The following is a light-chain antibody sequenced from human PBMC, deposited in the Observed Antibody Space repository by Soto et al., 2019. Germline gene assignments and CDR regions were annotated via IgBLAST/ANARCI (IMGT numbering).Light chain of an antibody. CDR3: QQFGGSPPRFT. Sequence: IVLTQSPGTLSLSPGGRATLTCRASQTITSFYLAWYQQKPGQAPRLLIYGTSTRATGIPDRFSGSGSGTDFTLTIRKLGPEDFAVYYCQQFGGSPPRFTFGPGTKVDIK. CDR1: QTITSFY. J-gene: IGKJ3*01. CDR2: GTS. V-gene: IGKV3-20*01.